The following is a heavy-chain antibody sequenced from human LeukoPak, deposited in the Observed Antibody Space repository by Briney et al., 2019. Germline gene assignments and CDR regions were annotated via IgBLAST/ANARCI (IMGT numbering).Heavy chain of an antibody. CDR3: ARSGRGNYDSLDH. D-gene: IGHD3-22*01. CDR2: IWYDGSNK. V-gene: IGHV3-33*07. J-gene: IGHJ4*02. CDR1: GFTFSSHG. Sequence: GGSLRLSCEASGFTFSSHGMYWVRQAPGQGLEWVALIWYDGSNKYYADSVKGRFTISRDNPNNTLNLQMNSLRSVDTAGYYFARSGRGNYDSLDHWGQGDLVTVSS.